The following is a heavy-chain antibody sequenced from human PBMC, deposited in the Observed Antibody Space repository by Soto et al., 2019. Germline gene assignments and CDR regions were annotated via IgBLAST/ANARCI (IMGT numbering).Heavy chain of an antibody. Sequence: SETLSLTCTVSGGSISSGGYYWSWIRQHPGKGLEWIGYIYYSGSTYYNPSLKSRVTISVDTSKNQFSLKLSSVTAADTAVYYCARAYGGNSDFDYWGQGTLVTVSS. D-gene: IGHD4-17*01. CDR2: IYYSGST. CDR1: GGSISSGGYY. V-gene: IGHV4-31*03. J-gene: IGHJ4*02. CDR3: ARAYGGNSDFDY.